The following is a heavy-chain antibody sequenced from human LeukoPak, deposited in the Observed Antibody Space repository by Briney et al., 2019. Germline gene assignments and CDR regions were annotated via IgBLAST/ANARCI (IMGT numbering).Heavy chain of an antibody. V-gene: IGHV1-69*05. D-gene: IGHD5/OR15-5a*01. J-gene: IGHJ3*02. CDR1: RGTFSRYA. CDR3: ARDLLVSDGAFDI. CDR2: IIPIFGTA. Sequence: GASVKVSRKASRGTFSRYAISWVQPAAGKGLAWSGRIIPIFGTANHAQKFQGRVTIATDESTSTAYMELSSLRSEDTAVYYCARDLLVSDGAFDIWGQGTMVTVSS.